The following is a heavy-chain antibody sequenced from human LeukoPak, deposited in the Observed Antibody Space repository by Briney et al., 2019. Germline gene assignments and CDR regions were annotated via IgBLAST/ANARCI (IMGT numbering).Heavy chain of an antibody. CDR1: GGTFSSYA. D-gene: IGHD5-18*01. CDR2: IVPTLGTA. V-gene: IGHV1-69*01. J-gene: IGHJ2*01. Sequence: SVKVSCKASGGTFSSYAISWVRQAPGQGLEWMGGIVPTLGTASYAQKFQGRVTITADESTSTAFMELSSRRADDTAVYYCASNVWLRGGDYWYFDLWGRGTLVTVSS. CDR3: ASNVWLRGGDYWYFDL.